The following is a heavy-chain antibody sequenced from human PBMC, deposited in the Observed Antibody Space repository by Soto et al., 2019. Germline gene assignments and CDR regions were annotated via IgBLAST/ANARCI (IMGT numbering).Heavy chain of an antibody. J-gene: IGHJ5*02. CDR3: VRGGGGGLFDP. CDR1: GFTFGDSY. Sequence: GGSLRLSCAGSGFTFGDSYMSWIRQASGKGLEWLSYISPGSRYPAYADSVKGRFTISRDNAKRSLYLQMMSLTAEDTAIYYCVRGGGGGLFDPWGQGTMVTVSS. D-gene: IGHD2-15*01. V-gene: IGHV3-11*06. CDR2: ISPGSRYP.